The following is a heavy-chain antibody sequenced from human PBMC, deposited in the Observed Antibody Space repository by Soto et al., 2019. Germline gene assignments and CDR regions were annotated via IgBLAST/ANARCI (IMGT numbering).Heavy chain of an antibody. Sequence: PGESLKISCKGSGYSFTSYWIGWVRQMPGKGLEWMGIIYPGDSDTRYSPSFQGQVTISADKSISTAYLQWSSLKASDTAMYYCARCNYYDSSGYYYVGAFDIWGQGTMVTVSS. V-gene: IGHV5-51*01. CDR1: GYSFTSYW. D-gene: IGHD3-22*01. J-gene: IGHJ3*02. CDR3: ARCNYYDSSGYYYVGAFDI. CDR2: IYPGDSDT.